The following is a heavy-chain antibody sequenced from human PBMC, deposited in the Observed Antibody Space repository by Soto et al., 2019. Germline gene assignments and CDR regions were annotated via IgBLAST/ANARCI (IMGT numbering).Heavy chain of an antibody. V-gene: IGHV6-1*01. J-gene: IGHJ4*02. CDR2: TYYRSKWYN. Sequence: PSQTRPLPCXISEDSVFSHSAAWNWIRQSPSRGLEWLGRTYYRSKWYNDYAVSVKSRITINPDTSKNQFSLQLNSVTPEDTAVYYCAREELEPQRLFDYWGQGTLVTVSS. D-gene: IGHD1-1*01. CDR1: EDSVFSHSAA. CDR3: AREELEPQRLFDY.